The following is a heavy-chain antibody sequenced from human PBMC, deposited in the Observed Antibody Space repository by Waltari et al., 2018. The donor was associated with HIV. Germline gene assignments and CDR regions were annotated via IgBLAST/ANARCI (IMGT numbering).Heavy chain of an antibody. CDR2: IVHDGTT. V-gene: IGHV4-34*02. CDR1: GGSLSGFL. D-gene: IGHD3-3*01. CDR3: ARLEALLPGVVIVRDV. Sequence: VQLEQWGTGLLKPSETLSLTCAFAGGSLSGFLWRWVRQPPGQGLEWIGDIVHDGTTNYKPALKSRATVSITGSKNQFSLKLNSMTAADTGVYYCARLEALLPGVVIVRDVWGQGTLVTVSS. J-gene: IGHJ4*02.